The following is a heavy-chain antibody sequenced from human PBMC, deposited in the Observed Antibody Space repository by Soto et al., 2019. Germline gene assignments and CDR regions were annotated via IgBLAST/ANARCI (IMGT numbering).Heavy chain of an antibody. CDR2: ISYDGSNK. V-gene: IGHV3-30-3*01. CDR3: ASVGYDFCFDY. CDR1: GFTFSSYA. J-gene: IGHJ4*01. Sequence: QVQLVESGGGVVQPGRSLRLSCAASGFTFSSYAMHWVRQAPGKGLEWGAVISYDGSNKYYADSVKGRLTISRDNSKNALHLLMSSLSAEDTAADYCASVGYDFCFDYWGHGTLITVSS. D-gene: IGHD3-3*01.